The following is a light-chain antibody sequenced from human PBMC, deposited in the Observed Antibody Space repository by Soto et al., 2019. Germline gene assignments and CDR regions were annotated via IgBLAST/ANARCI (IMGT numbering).Light chain of an antibody. CDR3: QVWDRSPRV. J-gene: IGLJ3*02. Sequence: SYELTQPPSVSVSPGQTASITCSGDKLGNKYACWYQQKPGQSPVLVIYKDSKRPSGIPERFSGSNSGNTATLTISGTQAMDEADYYCQVWDRSPRVFGGGTKLTVL. V-gene: IGLV3-1*01. CDR2: KDS. CDR1: KLGNKY.